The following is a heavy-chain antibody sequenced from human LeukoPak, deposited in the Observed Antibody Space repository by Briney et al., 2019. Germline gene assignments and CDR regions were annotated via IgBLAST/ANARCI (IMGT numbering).Heavy chain of an antibody. CDR2: IYYSGST. Sequence: SETLSLTCTVPGGSISSYYWSWIRQPPGKGLEWIGHIYYSGSTNYNPSLKSRVTMSVDTSKNQFSLKLSSVTAADTAVYYCARYQTPIAAAGSRYAFDIWGQGTMVTVSS. CDR1: GGSISSYY. J-gene: IGHJ3*02. V-gene: IGHV4-59*01. D-gene: IGHD6-13*01. CDR3: ARYQTPIAAAGSRYAFDI.